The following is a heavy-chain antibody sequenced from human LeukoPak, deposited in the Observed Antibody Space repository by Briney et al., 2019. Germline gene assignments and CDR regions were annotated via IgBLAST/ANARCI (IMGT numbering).Heavy chain of an antibody. CDR3: ARAGTGWAFDY. CDR1: GGSISSYY. Sequence: KPSETLSLTCTVSGGSISSYYWSWIRQPPGKGLEWIGYMFYSGNSNYSPSLKSRVTISVDTSKNQLSLKVRSVTAADTAVYYCARAGTGWAFDYWGQGTLVTVSS. J-gene: IGHJ4*02. D-gene: IGHD6-19*01. V-gene: IGHV4-59*01. CDR2: MFYSGNS.